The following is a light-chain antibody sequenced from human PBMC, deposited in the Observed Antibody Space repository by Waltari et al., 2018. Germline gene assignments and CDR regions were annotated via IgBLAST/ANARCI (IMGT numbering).Light chain of an antibody. CDR3: QQDYSTGGWT. CDR1: QGISNS. CDR2: AAS. V-gene: IGKV1-NL1*01. Sequence: DIHMTQPPSSLSASVGDRVTITCRARQGISNSLPWYQQKPGKAPKLLLYAASRLESGVPSRLSGGGSETDYPLSNSSMQPEDFATYYSQQDYSTGGWTFGQGTKVEI. J-gene: IGKJ1*01.